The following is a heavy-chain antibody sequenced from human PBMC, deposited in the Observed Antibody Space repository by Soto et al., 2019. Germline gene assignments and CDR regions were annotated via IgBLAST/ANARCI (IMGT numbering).Heavy chain of an antibody. Sequence: QVQLQQSGPGLVKPSQTLSLTCAITGDSVSSNSAGWSWVRQSPSRGLEWLGRTYYRSKWYYEYAVSVRGRITINPDTSKNQSSLQLNSVTPEDTAVYFCARGEQYSGRSFDYWGQGTLVTVSS. CDR3: ARGEQYSGRSFDY. CDR2: TYYRSKWYY. D-gene: IGHD1-26*01. J-gene: IGHJ4*01. CDR1: GDSVSSNSAG. V-gene: IGHV6-1*01.